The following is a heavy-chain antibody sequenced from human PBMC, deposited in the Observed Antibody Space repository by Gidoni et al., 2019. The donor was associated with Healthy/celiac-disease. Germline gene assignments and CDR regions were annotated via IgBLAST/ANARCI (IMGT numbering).Heavy chain of an antibody. V-gene: IGHV3-21*01. CDR1: GFTFSSYS. J-gene: IGHJ4*02. CDR2: ISSSSSYI. D-gene: IGHD3-10*01. CDR3: ARDPRVTMVRGFVDY. Sequence: EVQLVESGGGLVKPGGSLRLSCAASGFTFSSYSMNWVRQAPGKGLEWVSSISSSSSYIYYADSVKGRFTISRDNAKNSLYLQMNSLRAEDTAVYYCARDPRVTMVRGFVDYWGQGTLVTVSS.